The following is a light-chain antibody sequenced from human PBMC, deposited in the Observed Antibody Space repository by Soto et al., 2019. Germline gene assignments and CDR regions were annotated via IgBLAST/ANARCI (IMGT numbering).Light chain of an antibody. CDR1: QSIGTW. V-gene: IGKV1-5*01. Sequence: DIQMTQSPSTLSASVGDRVTVTCRTSQSIGTWLAWYQQKPGKAPHLLIYDASTLKSGVPSRFSGSGSGTEFTLTISGLQPDDFATYYCQQSYSTPYTFGQGTKLEIK. CDR2: DAS. J-gene: IGKJ2*01. CDR3: QQSYSTPYT.